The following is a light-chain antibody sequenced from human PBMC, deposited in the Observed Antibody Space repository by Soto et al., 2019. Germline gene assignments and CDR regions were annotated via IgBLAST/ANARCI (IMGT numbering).Light chain of an antibody. CDR2: DVN. V-gene: IGLV2-14*01. Sequence: QSALTQPASVSGSPGQSITISCTGTSSDVGAYNYVSWYQQHPGKDPKLMIYDVNKRPSGVSNRFSGSKSGNTASLTISGLQAENESDFYCTSYTTSSTLVVGGGTKLTVL. J-gene: IGLJ2*01. CDR3: TSYTTSSTLV. CDR1: SSDVGAYNY.